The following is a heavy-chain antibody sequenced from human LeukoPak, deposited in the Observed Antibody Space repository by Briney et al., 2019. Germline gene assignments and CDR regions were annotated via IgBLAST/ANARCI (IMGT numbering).Heavy chain of an antibody. V-gene: IGHV3-21*01. CDR2: ISSSSSYI. CDR3: ARGGDSYDY. Sequence: AGGSLRLSCAASGFTFSAYTMNWVRQAPGKGLEWVSYISSSSSYIYYADSVKGRFTISRDNAKNSLSLQMNSLRAEDTAVYYCARGGDSYDYWGQGTLVTVSS. J-gene: IGHJ4*02. CDR1: GFTFSAYT.